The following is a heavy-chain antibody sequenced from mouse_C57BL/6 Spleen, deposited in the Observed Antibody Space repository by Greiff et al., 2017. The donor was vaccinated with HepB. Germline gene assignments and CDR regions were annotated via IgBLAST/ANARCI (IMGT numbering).Heavy chain of an antibody. Sequence: VQLQQSGAELVRPGASVKLSCTASGFNIKDYYMHWVKQRPEQGLEWIGRIDPEDGDTEYAPKFQGKATVTADTSSNTAYLQLSSLTSEDTAVYYCTTGYYGSGGWFAYWGQGTLVTVSA. D-gene: IGHD1-1*01. CDR1: GFNIKDYY. J-gene: IGHJ3*01. CDR3: TTGYYGSGGWFAY. CDR2: IDPEDGDT. V-gene: IGHV14-1*01.